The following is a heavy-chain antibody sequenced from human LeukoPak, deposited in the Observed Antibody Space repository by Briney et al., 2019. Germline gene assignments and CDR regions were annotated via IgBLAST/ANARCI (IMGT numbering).Heavy chain of an antibody. CDR3: ARSSEYSSSWFYSDYYYMDV. D-gene: IGHD6-13*01. J-gene: IGHJ6*03. CDR2: IKQDGSEK. Sequence: GGSLRLSCAASGFTFSSYWMSWVRQAPGKGLEWVANIKQDGSEKYYVDSVKGRFTISRDNAKNSLYLQMNSLRAEDAAVYYCARSSEYSSSWFYSDYYYMDVWGKGTTVTISS. CDR1: GFTFSSYW. V-gene: IGHV3-7*01.